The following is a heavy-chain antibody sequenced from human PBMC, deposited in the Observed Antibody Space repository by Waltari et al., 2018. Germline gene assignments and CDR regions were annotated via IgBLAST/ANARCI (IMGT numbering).Heavy chain of an antibody. CDR1: GFTFSSYW. J-gene: IGHJ4*02. Sequence: EVQLVESGGGLVQPGGSLRLSCAASGFTFSSYWMHWVRQAPGKGLVWVSRINSDGSGTSYADSVKGRFTISRDNAKNTLYLQMNSLRAEDTAVYYCARGSGYYYDSSGFDYWGQGTLVTVSS. CDR3: ARGSGYYYDSSGFDY. V-gene: IGHV3-74*01. CDR2: INSDGSGT. D-gene: IGHD3-22*01.